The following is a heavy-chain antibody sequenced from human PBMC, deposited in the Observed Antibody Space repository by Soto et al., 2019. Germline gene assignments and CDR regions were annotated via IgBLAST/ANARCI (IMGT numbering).Heavy chain of an antibody. D-gene: IGHD3-3*01. CDR3: ARGFSTDFDW. V-gene: IGHV4-31*03. CDR1: GDSISSGRYY. Sequence: SETLSLTCNVSGDSISSGRYYWSWIRQHPEKGLEWIGYIYYSGTAQYSPSFKSRITMSVDTSKSQFSLKMTSLTAADTAIYSGARGFSTDFDW. CDR2: IYYSGTA. J-gene: IGHJ5*01.